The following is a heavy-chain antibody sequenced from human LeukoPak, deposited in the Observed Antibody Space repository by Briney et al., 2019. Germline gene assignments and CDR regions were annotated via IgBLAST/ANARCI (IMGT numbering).Heavy chain of an antibody. V-gene: IGHV3-33*01. Sequence: GRSLRLSCAASGFTFSTYAIHWVRQAPGKGLEWVAVIWFDGSEQYYADSVKGRFIISRDNSKSTSNLQLNSLRAEDTAVYYCAREGDSRWGELSPWGQGTLVTVSS. CDR1: GFTFSTYA. D-gene: IGHD3-16*02. CDR3: AREGDSRWGELSP. CDR2: IWFDGSEQ. J-gene: IGHJ1*01.